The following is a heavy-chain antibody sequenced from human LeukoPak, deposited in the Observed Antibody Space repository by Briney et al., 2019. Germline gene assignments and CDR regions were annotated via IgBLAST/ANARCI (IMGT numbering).Heavy chain of an antibody. Sequence: ASVKVSCKASGYTFTSYDINWVRQATGQGLERMGWMNPNSGNTGYAQKFQGRVTMTRNTSISTAYMELSSLRSEDTAVCYYARGRIAVAETFDYWGQGTLVTVSS. CDR2: MNPNSGNT. J-gene: IGHJ4*02. CDR3: ARGRIAVAETFDY. CDR1: GYTFTSYD. D-gene: IGHD6-19*01. V-gene: IGHV1-8*01.